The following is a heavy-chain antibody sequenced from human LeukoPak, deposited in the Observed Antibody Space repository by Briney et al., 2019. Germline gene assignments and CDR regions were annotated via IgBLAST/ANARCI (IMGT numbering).Heavy chain of an antibody. CDR1: GGSISTYS. Sequence: SETLSLTCTVSGGSISTYSWSWIRQPPGKGLEWIGYIYYSGSTNYNPSLKSRVTISVDTSKNQFSLKLSSVTAADTAVYYCARHRRDGYNPMGAFDIWGQGTMVTVSS. CDR2: IYYSGST. V-gene: IGHV4-59*08. J-gene: IGHJ3*02. CDR3: ARHRRDGYNPMGAFDI. D-gene: IGHD5-24*01.